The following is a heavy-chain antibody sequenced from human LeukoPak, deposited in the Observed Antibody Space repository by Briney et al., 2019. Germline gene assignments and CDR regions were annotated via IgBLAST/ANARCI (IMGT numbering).Heavy chain of an antibody. CDR2: INPNSGGT. J-gene: IGHJ4*02. CDR1: GYTFTGYY. Sequence: ASVKLSCKASGYTFTGYYMHWVRQAPGQGLEWMGWINPNSGGTNYAQKFQGRVTMTRDTSISTAYMELSRLRFDDTAVYYCGRTDIVVVVAATPAPQFDYWGQGTLVTVSS. CDR3: GRTDIVVVVAATPAPQFDY. V-gene: IGHV1-2*02. D-gene: IGHD2-15*01.